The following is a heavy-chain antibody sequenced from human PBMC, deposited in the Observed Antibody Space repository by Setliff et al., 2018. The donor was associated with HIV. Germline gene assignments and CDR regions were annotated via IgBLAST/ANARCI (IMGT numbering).Heavy chain of an antibody. Sequence: SVKVSCKASGGTFSSYAISWVRQAPGQGLEWMGGIIPILGIANYAQKFQGRVTMTTHTSTTTAHMELRSLRSDDTAAYYCARGPAWVGGSYHFDHWGLGTLVTVSS. CDR3: ARGPAWVGGSYHFDH. J-gene: IGHJ4*02. V-gene: IGHV1-69*10. D-gene: IGHD1-26*01. CDR2: IIPILGIA. CDR1: GGTFSSYA.